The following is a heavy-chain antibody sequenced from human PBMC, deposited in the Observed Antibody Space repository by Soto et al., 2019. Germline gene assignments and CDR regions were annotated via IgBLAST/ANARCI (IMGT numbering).Heavy chain of an antibody. CDR3: AKVLPGYSSSWYTPPIDY. Sequence: GGSLRLSCAASGFTFSSYGMHWVRQAPGKGLEWVAVISYDGSNKYYADSVKGRFTISRDNSKNTLYLQMNSLRAEDTAVYYCAKVLPGYSSSWYTPPIDYWGQGTLVTVSS. CDR1: GFTFSSYG. V-gene: IGHV3-30*18. J-gene: IGHJ4*02. CDR2: ISYDGSNK. D-gene: IGHD6-13*01.